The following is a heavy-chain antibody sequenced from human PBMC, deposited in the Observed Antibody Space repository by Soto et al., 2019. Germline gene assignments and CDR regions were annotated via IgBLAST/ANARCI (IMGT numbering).Heavy chain of an antibody. D-gene: IGHD2-8*01. J-gene: IGHJ6*02. CDR1: GYTFTSYA. Sequence: ASVKVSCKASGYTFTSYAMHWVRQAPGQRLEWMGWINAGNGNTKYSQKFQGRVTITRDTSASTAYMELSSLRSEDTAVYYCVSTHVLMVYAGYYGMDVWGQGTTVTVS. CDR3: VSTHVLMVYAGYYGMDV. CDR2: INAGNGNT. V-gene: IGHV1-3*01.